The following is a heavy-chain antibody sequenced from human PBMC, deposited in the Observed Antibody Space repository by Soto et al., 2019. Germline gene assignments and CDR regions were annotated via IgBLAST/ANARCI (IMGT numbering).Heavy chain of an antibody. CDR3: AKCGYDSSGRLLRYFQL. CDR2: ISGSGGGT. V-gene: IGHV3-23*01. J-gene: IGHJ1*01. CDR1: GGSFSGYY. D-gene: IGHD3-22*01. Sequence: ETLSLTCAVYGGSFSGYYWSWVRQAPGKGLEWVSAISGSGGGTYYADSVEGRFTISRDNSNNTLYLQMSSLRAEDTAVYYCAKCGYDSSGRLLRYFQLWGQGTLVTVSS.